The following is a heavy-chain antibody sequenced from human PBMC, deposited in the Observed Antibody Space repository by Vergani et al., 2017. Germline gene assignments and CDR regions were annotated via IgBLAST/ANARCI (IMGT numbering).Heavy chain of an antibody. CDR3: ARGSSRFPAKITMVRGVIMDY. J-gene: IGHJ4*02. V-gene: IGHV4-34*01. CDR2: INHSGST. D-gene: IGHD3-10*01. Sequence: QVQLQQWGAGLLKPSETLSLTCAVYGGSFSGYYWSWIRQPPGKGLEWIGEINHSGSTNYNPSLKSRVTISVDTSKNQFSLKLSSVTAADTAVYYWARGSSRFPAKITMVRGVIMDYWGQGTLVTVSS. CDR1: GGSFSGYY.